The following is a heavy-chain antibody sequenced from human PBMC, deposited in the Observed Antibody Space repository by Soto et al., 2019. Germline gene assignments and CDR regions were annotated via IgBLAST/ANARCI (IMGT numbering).Heavy chain of an antibody. CDR1: GFTFSDYY. J-gene: IGHJ4*02. CDR2: ISSSGSTI. V-gene: IGHV3-11*01. CDR3: ASLVATISGLFDY. Sequence: GGSLRLSCAASGFTFSDYYMSWIRQAPGKGLEWVSYISSSGSTIYYADSVKGRFTISRDNAKNSLYLQMNSLRAEDTAVYYCASLVATISGLFDYWGQGTLVTVSS. D-gene: IGHD5-12*01.